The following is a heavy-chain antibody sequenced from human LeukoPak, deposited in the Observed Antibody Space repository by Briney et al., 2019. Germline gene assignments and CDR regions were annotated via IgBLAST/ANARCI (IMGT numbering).Heavy chain of an antibody. CDR1: GGSLSSYY. Sequence: SETLSLTCTVSGGSLSSYYWSWLRQPPGKGLEWIGYIYYSGSTNYNPSLTSRVTISVDTSKNQFSLKLSSVTAADTAVYYCASRPAPPHLGYFQYWGQGTLVTVSS. CDR2: IYYSGST. V-gene: IGHV4-59*01. CDR3: ASRPAPPHLGYFQY. J-gene: IGHJ1*01. D-gene: IGHD2-2*01.